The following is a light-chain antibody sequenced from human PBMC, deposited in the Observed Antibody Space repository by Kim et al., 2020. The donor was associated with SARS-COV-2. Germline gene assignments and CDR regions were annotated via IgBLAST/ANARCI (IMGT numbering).Light chain of an antibody. CDR2: DVS. V-gene: IGLV2-14*03. J-gene: IGLJ1*01. Sequence: TTSCTGTRRDVGGYNYVSWYQQHPGKAPKLMIYDVSTRPSGVSNRFSGSKSGNTASLTISGLQAEDEADYYCSSYTSSSTLVFGTGTKVTVL. CDR3: SSYTSSSTLV. CDR1: RRDVGGYNY.